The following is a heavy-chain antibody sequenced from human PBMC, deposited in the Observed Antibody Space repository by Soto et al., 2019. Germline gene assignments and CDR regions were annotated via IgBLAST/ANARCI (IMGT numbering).Heavy chain of an antibody. CDR1: GYTFTSYY. D-gene: IGHD3-3*01. J-gene: IGHJ6*02. V-gene: IGHV1-46*01. CDR3: ARDLGKGYDFWSGYPHYGMDV. Sequence: ASVKVSCKASGYTFTSYYMHWVRQAPGQGLEWMGIINPSGGSTSYAQKFQGRVTMTRDTSTSTVYMELGSLRSEDTAVYYCARDLGKGYDFWSGYPHYGMDVWGQGTTVTVSS. CDR2: INPSGGST.